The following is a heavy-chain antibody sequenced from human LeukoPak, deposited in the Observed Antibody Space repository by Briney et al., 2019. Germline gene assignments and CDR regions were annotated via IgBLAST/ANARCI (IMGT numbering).Heavy chain of an antibody. CDR1: GGSFSGW. J-gene: IGHJ3*02. V-gene: IGHV4-34*01. CDR2: IHHSGGT. Sequence: PSETLSLTCAVYGGSFSGWWSWIRQPPGKGLEWIGEIHHSGGTKYNPALRSLDTRSVDTSKKQISLKMTSVTAADTAIYYCARHNGWAFDIWGQGTVVTVSS. CDR3: ARHNGWAFDI. D-gene: IGHD2-15*01.